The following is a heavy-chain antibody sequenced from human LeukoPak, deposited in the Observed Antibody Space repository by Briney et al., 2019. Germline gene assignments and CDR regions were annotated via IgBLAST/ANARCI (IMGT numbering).Heavy chain of an antibody. CDR2: INHSGST. Sequence: SETLSLTCAVYGGSFSGYYWSWIRQPPGKGLEGVGEINHSGSTNYNPSLKSRVTISVDTSKNEFSLTLSSVTAADTAVYYCARGLGSSTWGYYYYYMDVWGKGTTVTVSS. CDR3: ARGLGSSTWGYYYYYMDV. J-gene: IGHJ6*03. V-gene: IGHV4-34*01. CDR1: GGSFSGYY. D-gene: IGHD2-2*01.